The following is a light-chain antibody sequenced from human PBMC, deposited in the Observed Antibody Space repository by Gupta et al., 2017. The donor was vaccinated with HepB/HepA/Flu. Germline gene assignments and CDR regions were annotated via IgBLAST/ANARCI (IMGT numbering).Light chain of an antibody. V-gene: IGLV2-14*01. CDR3: SAHASVDF. J-gene: IGLJ1*01. CDR1: SNDIGRHSY. CDR2: EVT. Sequence: HSALTQPTSLSGSPGQSITTSCTGSSNDIGRHSYVSWYQQYPGGAPKLILSEVTNRPSGVSDRFSGSKSGNTASLTISALQPEDEADYYCSAHASVDFFGTGTHVTVL.